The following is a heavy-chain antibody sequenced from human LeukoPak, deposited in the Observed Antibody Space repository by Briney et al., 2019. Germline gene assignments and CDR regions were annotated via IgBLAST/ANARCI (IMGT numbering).Heavy chain of an antibody. D-gene: IGHD5-24*01. Sequence: ASVKVSCKASGYTFTSYYMHWVRQAPGQGLEWMGIINPSGGSTSYAQKFQGRVTMTRDTSTSTVYMELGSLRSEDTAVYYCARAMAPLDTFNYQYAMDVWGQGTMVTVSS. CDR2: INPSGGST. CDR1: GYTFTSYY. CDR3: ARAMAPLDTFNYQYAMDV. J-gene: IGHJ6*02. V-gene: IGHV1-46*01.